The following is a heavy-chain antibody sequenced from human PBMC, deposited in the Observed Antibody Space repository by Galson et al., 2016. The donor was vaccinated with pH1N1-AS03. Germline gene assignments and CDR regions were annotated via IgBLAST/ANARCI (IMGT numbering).Heavy chain of an antibody. CDR3: ARRGDCYYSYGLDV. CDR2: IYHSGNT. D-gene: IGHD3-16*01. J-gene: IGHJ6*02. Sequence: SETLSLTCGVSGGSISSDNWWSWVRQTPGKGLEWIGDIYHSGNTNYNPSLKSRVTISVDKSKNQFSLKLNSVTAADTAVYYCARRGDCYYSYGLDVWGPGTTVTVSS. CDR1: GGSISSDNW. V-gene: IGHV4-4*02.